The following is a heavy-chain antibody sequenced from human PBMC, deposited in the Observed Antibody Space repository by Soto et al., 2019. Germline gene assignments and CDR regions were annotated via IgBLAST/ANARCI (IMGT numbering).Heavy chain of an antibody. Sequence: GGSLRLSCAASGFTFSSYGMHWVRQAPGKGLEWVAVIWYDGSNKYYADSVKGRFTISRDNSKNTLYLQMSSLRAEDTAVYYCARDYDILTGFPIYYFDYWGQGTLVTVSS. V-gene: IGHV3-33*01. CDR3: ARDYDILTGFPIYYFDY. CDR1: GFTFSSYG. D-gene: IGHD3-9*01. CDR2: IWYDGSNK. J-gene: IGHJ4*02.